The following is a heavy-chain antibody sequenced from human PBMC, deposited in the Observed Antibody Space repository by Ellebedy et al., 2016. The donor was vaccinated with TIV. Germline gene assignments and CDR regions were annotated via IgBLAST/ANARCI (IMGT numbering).Heavy chain of an antibody. Sequence: AASVKVSCKASGYTSTECYIHWVRQAPGQGLEWMGWINPDSGATENAQNFEGRVTMTRDTSTSTAYMELKSLRSDDTAVYYCARVGPAGHWFSSRWWGQGTLVTVSS. CDR1: GYTSTECY. J-gene: IGHJ4*02. CDR2: INPDSGAT. D-gene: IGHD6-13*01. V-gene: IGHV1-2*02. CDR3: ARVGPAGHWFSSRW.